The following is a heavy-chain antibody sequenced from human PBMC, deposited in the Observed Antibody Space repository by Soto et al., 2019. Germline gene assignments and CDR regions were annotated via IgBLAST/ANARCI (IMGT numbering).Heavy chain of an antibody. CDR1: GDSMSNTNW. J-gene: IGHJ4*02. V-gene: IGHV4-4*02. CDR3: AKRTLRRLRFVETH. D-gene: IGHD3-3*01. CDR2: IYHSGST. Sequence: SETLSLTCTVSGDSMSNTNWWSWVRQPPGKGLEWIGEIYHSGSTSYNPSFKSRVTISVDKSKNQFSLNLTSVTAADTAVYYCAKRTLRRLRFVETHWGQGTLVTVSS.